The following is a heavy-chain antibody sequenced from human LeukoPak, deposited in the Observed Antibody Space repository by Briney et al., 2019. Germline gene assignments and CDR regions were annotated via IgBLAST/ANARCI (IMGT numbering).Heavy chain of an antibody. CDR3: AKDLGYSYGYHFDY. J-gene: IGHJ4*02. CDR2: ISWNSGSI. D-gene: IGHD5-18*01. Sequence: PGRSLRLSCAASGFTFDDYAMPWVRQAPGKGLEGVSGISWNSGSIGYADSVKGRFTISRDNAKNSLYLQMNSLRAEDTALYYCAKDLGYSYGYHFDYWGQGTLVTVSS. CDR1: GFTFDDYA. V-gene: IGHV3-9*01.